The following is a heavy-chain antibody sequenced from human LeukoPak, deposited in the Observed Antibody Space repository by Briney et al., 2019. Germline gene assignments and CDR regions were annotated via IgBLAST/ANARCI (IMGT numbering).Heavy chain of an antibody. Sequence: GGSLRLSCAASGFTFSSYWMSWVRQAPGKGLEWVANIKQDGSEKYYVDSVKGRFTISRDNAKNSLYLQMNSLRAEDTAVYYCARDRAIAAAADYYYYYMDVWGKGTTVTISS. CDR2: IKQDGSEK. CDR1: GFTFSSYW. D-gene: IGHD6-13*01. V-gene: IGHV3-7*01. CDR3: ARDRAIAAAADYYYYYMDV. J-gene: IGHJ6*03.